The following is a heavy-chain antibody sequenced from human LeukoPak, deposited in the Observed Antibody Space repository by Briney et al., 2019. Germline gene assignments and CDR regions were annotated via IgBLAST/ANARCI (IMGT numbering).Heavy chain of an antibody. CDR3: AKGRIGYCSSTSCPQEYYYYYYGMDV. V-gene: IGHV3-23*01. CDR2: ISGSGGST. D-gene: IGHD2-2*01. Sequence: PGGSLRLSCAASGFTVSSNYMSWVRQAPGKGLEWVSAISGSGGSTYYADSVKGRFTISRDNSKNTLYLQMNSLRAEDTAVYYCAKGRIGYCSSTSCPQEYYYYYYGMDVWGQGTTVTVSS. CDR1: GFTVSSNY. J-gene: IGHJ6*02.